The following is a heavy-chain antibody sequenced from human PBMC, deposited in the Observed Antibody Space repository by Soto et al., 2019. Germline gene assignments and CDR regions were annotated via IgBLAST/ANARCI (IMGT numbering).Heavy chain of an antibody. V-gene: IGHV3-74*01. J-gene: IGHJ4*02. Sequence: LRLSCVASGFTLSSYWMHWVRQAPGKGLVWVSRINRDGSYTDYADSVKGRFTISRDNAKNTVYLQMNSLGAEDTAAYHCARDLRGPYDYWGQGTLVTVSS. CDR2: INRDGSYT. CDR3: ARDLRGPYDY. D-gene: IGHD3-10*01. CDR1: GFTLSSYW.